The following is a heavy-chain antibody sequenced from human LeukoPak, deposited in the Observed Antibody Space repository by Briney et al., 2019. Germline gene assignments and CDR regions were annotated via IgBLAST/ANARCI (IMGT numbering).Heavy chain of an antibody. Sequence: SETLSLTCAVYGGSFSGYYWSWIRQPPGKGLEWIGEINHSGSTNYNPSLKSRVTISVDTSKNQFSLKLSSVTAADTAVYYCARERPYYYDSSGYYPRGYYYYMDVWGKGTTVTVSS. D-gene: IGHD3-22*01. J-gene: IGHJ6*03. CDR2: INHSGST. V-gene: IGHV4-34*01. CDR3: ARERPYYYDSSGYYPRGYYYYMDV. CDR1: GGSFSGYY.